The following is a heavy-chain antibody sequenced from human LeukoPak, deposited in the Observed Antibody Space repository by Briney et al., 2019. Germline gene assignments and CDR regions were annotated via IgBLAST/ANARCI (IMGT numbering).Heavy chain of an antibody. J-gene: IGHJ4*02. V-gene: IGHV3-23*01. CDR1: GFTFSSYA. D-gene: IGHD5-18*01. CDR3: AKDGVDTAMVSYFDY. Sequence: GGCLRLSCAASGFTFSSYAMSWVRQAPGKGLEWVSAISGSGGSTYYADSVKGRFTISRDNSKNTLYLQMNSLRAEDTAVYYCAKDGVDTAMVSYFDYWGQGTLVTVSS. CDR2: ISGSGGST.